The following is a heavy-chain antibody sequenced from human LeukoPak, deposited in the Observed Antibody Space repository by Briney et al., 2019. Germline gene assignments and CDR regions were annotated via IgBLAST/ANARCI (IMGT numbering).Heavy chain of an antibody. D-gene: IGHD6-6*01. V-gene: IGHV4-38-2*01. CDR3: ARTKRGIAARLRGINYYFDY. Sequence: SETLSLTCAVSGYSISSGYYWGWIRQPPGKGLEWIGSIYHSGSTYYNPSLKSRVTISVDTSKNQFSLKLSSVTAADTAVYYCARTKRGIAARLRGINYYFDYWGQGTLVTVSS. J-gene: IGHJ4*02. CDR2: IYHSGST. CDR1: GYSISSGYY.